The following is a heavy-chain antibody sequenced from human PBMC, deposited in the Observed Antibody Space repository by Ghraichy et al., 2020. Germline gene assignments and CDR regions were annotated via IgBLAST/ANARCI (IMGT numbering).Heavy chain of an antibody. Sequence: SETLSLTCTVSGGSISSGGYYWSWIRQHPGKGLEWIGYIYYSGSTYYNPSLKSRVTISVDTSKNKFSLKLSSVTAADTAVYYCAREREGYIHEGYYYGMDVWGQGTTVTVSS. J-gene: IGHJ6*02. CDR3: AREREGYIHEGYYYGMDV. V-gene: IGHV4-31*03. CDR2: IYYSGST. D-gene: IGHD2-2*02. CDR1: GGSISSGGYY.